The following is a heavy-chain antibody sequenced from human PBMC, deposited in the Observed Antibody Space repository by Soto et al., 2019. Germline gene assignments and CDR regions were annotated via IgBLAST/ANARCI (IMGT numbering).Heavy chain of an antibody. CDR3: ARVGSSGWSPDY. D-gene: IGHD6-19*01. Sequence: SETLSLTCTVSGGSISGHYWIWIRQSPGKGLEWIGYVFYSGTTNYNPSLKSRVTLSADTSKNQFSLRLSSVTAADTAVYYCARVGSSGWSPDYWGQGXLVTVSS. CDR1: GGSISGHY. V-gene: IGHV4-59*11. J-gene: IGHJ4*02. CDR2: VFYSGTT.